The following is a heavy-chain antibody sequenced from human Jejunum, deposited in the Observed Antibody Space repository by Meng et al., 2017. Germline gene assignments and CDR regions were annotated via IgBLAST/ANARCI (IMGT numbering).Heavy chain of an antibody. CDR2: ISSGDST. V-gene: IGHV3-23*01. CDR3: AKSTPYGDAFDL. J-gene: IGHJ3*01. CDR1: GFTFGRHA. D-gene: IGHD4-23*01. Sequence: GESLKTSCAASGFTFGRHAMNWVRQAPGRGLEWVSVISSGDSTHYAEAVQGRFTISRGNSRNTVYLQMNSLRVEDSAVYYCAKSTPYGDAFDLWGQGTVVT.